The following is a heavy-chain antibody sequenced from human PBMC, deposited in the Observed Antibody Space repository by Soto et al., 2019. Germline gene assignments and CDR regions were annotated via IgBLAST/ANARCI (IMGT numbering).Heavy chain of an antibody. CDR1: GETFSSYE. D-gene: IGHD3-10*01. J-gene: IGHJ4*02. CDR3: ARGGEYYGSGSYYQY. V-gene: IGHV1-8*01. Sequence: ASVKVSCKASGETFSSYEIHWVRQATGQGLEWMGWMKPNSDNTGYAQKLQGRVTMTRNTSISTVYMELSSLGSEDAAVYYCARGGEYYGSGSYYQYWGQGTLVTVSS. CDR2: MKPNSDNT.